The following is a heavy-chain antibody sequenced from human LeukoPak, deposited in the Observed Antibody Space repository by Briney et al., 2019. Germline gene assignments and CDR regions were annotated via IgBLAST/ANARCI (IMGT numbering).Heavy chain of an antibody. CDR2: INAGNGNT. CDR3: ARGGSGSFPVDP. Sequence: ASVNVSCKASGYTFTSNAIQWVRQAPGQRLEWMGWINAGNGNTKYSQKFQGRVTITRDTSASTAYMELSSLRSEDTAVYYCARGGSGSFPVDPWGQGTLVTVSS. J-gene: IGHJ5*02. V-gene: IGHV1-3*01. D-gene: IGHD1-26*01. CDR1: GYTFTSNA.